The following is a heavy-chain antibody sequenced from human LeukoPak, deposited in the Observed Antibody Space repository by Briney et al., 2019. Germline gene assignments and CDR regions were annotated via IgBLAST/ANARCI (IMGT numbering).Heavy chain of an antibody. J-gene: IGHJ6*03. D-gene: IGHD3-22*01. CDR2: INPNSGGT. V-gene: IGHV1-2*02. Sequence: ASVKVSCKASGYTFTGYYMHWVRQAPGQGLEWMGWINPNSGGTNYAQKFQGRVTMTRNTSISTAYTELSSLRSEDTAVYYCARVAQTMIVPETKRGDYMDVWGKGTTVTVSS. CDR1: GYTFTGYY. CDR3: ARVAQTMIVPETKRGDYMDV.